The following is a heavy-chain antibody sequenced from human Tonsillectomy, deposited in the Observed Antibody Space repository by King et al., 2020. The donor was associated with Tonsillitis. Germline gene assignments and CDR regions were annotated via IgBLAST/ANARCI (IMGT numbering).Heavy chain of an antibody. CDR3: SRGASDFYYYYMDV. D-gene: IGHD3-3*01. J-gene: IGHJ6*03. CDR1: GGAFRCYS. CDR2: IKHSGST. V-gene: IGHV4-34*01. Sequence: VQLQQGGAGLLKPSETLSLTCAVLGGAFRCYSWKWIRQPPGKGLEGVGGIKHSGSTNYNPSPKSRGTLSVETTKNQFSLWLISVTAADTAVYYCSRGASDFYYYYMDVWGEGTTVTVSS.